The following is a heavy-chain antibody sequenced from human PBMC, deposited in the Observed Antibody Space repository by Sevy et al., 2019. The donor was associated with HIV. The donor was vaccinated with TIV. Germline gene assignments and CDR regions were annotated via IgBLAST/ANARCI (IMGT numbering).Heavy chain of an antibody. CDR3: ARDSGYSGSPDAFDI. CDR1: GFTCSSYD. Sequence: GGSLRLSCAASGFTCSSYDMHWVRQATGKGLEWVSAIGTAGDTYYPGSVKGRFTISRENAKNSLYLQMNSLRAGDTAVYYCARDSGYSGSPDAFDIWGQGTMVTVSS. CDR2: IGTAGDT. D-gene: IGHD1-26*01. J-gene: IGHJ3*02. V-gene: IGHV3-13*01.